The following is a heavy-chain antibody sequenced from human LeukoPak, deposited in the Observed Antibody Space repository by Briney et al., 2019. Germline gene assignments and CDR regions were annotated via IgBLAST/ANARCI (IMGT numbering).Heavy chain of an antibody. CDR1: GFTFSDSA. Sequence: GGSLRLSCEASGFTFSDSAMSWVRQASGRGLEWVSLISASGGNSYYADSVKGRFTVSRDNSNNSVYLQMDSLRAVDTAVYYCASSDYVWGKPYYFDYWGHGTLLTVSS. D-gene: IGHD3-16*01. J-gene: IGHJ4*01. CDR3: ASSDYVWGKPYYFDY. V-gene: IGHV3-23*01. CDR2: ISASGGNS.